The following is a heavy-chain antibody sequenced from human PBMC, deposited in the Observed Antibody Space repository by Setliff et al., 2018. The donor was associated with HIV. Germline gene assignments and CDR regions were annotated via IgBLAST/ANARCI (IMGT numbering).Heavy chain of an antibody. D-gene: IGHD3-9*01. CDR3: ASPRLDWSSSHFDY. V-gene: IGHV1-69*13. J-gene: IGHJ4*02. CDR2: IIPHFDAP. CDR1: GGTFTSSA. Sequence: GASVKVSCKASGGTFTSSAISWVRQARGQGLEWMGAIIPHFDAPQYAQKFQGRVTITADQSTSTAYMELSGLTSEDTAVYYCASPRLDWSSSHFDYWGQGTPVTVSS.